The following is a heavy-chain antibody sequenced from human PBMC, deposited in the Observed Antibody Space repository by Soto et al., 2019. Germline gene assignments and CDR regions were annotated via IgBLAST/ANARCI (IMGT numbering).Heavy chain of an antibody. CDR1: GYTFTTYY. D-gene: IGHD3-22*01. CDR2: INPSGGDT. J-gene: IGHJ6*02. Sequence: QVQLVQSGAEVKKTGASVKVSCKTSGYTFTTYYVHWVRQAPAQGLEWMGIINPSGGDTRYAQKFQGRVTMTRDTSTSTVYMELSSLRSEDTAMYYCASDLLGYYAARYGMDVWGQGTTVTVSS. CDR3: ASDLLGYYAARYGMDV. V-gene: IGHV1-46*01.